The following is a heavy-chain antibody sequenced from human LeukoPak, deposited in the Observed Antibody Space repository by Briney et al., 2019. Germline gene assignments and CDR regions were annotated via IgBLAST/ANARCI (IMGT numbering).Heavy chain of an antibody. CDR3: ARGNYYGMDV. J-gene: IGHJ6*02. Sequence: PGGSLRLSCAASGFTFDDYAMHWVRQAPGKGLEWVSGISWNSGSIGYADSVKGRFTISRDNAKNTLYLQMNSLRAEDTAVYYCARGNYYGMDVWGQGTTVTVSS. CDR1: GFTFDDYA. V-gene: IGHV3-9*01. CDR2: ISWNSGSI.